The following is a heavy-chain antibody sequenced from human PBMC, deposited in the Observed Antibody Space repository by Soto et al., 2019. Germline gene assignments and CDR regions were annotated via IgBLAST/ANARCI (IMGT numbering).Heavy chain of an antibody. CDR2: IIPIFGTA. CDR3: ARDIVVVPAAKRLDYYYGMDV. CDR1: GGTFSSYA. D-gene: IGHD2-2*01. Sequence: GASVKVSCKASGGTFSSYAISWVRQAPGQGLEWMGGIIPIFGTANYAQKSQGRVTITADESTSTAYMELSSLRSEDTAVYYCARDIVVVPAAKRLDYYYGMDVWGQGTTVTVSS. J-gene: IGHJ6*02. V-gene: IGHV1-69*13.